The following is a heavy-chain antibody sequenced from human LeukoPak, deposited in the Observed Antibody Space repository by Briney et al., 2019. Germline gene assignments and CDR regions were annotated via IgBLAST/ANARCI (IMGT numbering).Heavy chain of an antibody. D-gene: IGHD2-15*01. J-gene: IGHJ4*02. Sequence: GGSLRLSCAASGFTFSDYYMSLIRQAPGKGLEWVSYISSSGSTIYYADSVKGRFTISRDNAKNSLYLQMNSLRAEDTAVYYCARDRPSKLLPRGIDYWGQGTLVTVSS. CDR2: ISSSGSTI. CDR3: ARDRPSKLLPRGIDY. V-gene: IGHV3-11*04. CDR1: GFTFSDYY.